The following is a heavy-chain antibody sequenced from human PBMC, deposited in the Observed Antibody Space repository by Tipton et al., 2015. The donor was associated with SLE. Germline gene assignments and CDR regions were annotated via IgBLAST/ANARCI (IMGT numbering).Heavy chain of an antibody. CDR2: IDARGT. CDR3: ARLDSPLHAFDI. V-gene: IGHV4-61*02. D-gene: IGHD3/OR15-3a*01. J-gene: IGHJ3*02. Sequence: TLSLTCTVSGASISSGSYHWSWIRQPAGEGLEWIGRIDARGTSYNPSLRGRVTISLDTSKNQFSLKLTSVTAADTAVYYCARLDSPLHAFDIWGQGTLVTVSS. CDR1: GASISSGSYH.